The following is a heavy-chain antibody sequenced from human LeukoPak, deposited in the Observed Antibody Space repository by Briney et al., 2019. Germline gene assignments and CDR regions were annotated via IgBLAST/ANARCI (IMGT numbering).Heavy chain of an antibody. CDR1: EFTFSSYA. Sequence: GGSLRLSCAASEFTFSSYAMSWVRQAPGKGLEWVSAISGSGGSTYYADSVKGRFTISRDNSKNTLYLQMNSLRAEDTAVYYCAKGRGGWYPSGRDAFDIWGQGTMVTVSS. J-gene: IGHJ3*02. CDR3: AKGRGGWYPSGRDAFDI. CDR2: ISGSGGST. D-gene: IGHD6-19*01. V-gene: IGHV3-23*01.